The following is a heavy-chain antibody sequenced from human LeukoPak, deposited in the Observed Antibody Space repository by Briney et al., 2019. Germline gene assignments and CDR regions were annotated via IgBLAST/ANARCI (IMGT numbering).Heavy chain of an antibody. V-gene: IGHV1-2*02. J-gene: IGHJ4*02. Sequence: ASVKVSCKASGYTFTSYYMHWVRQAPGQGLEWMGWINPNSGGTNYAQKFQGRVTMTRDTSISTAYMELSRLRFDDTAVYYCARDPAIYYESDYYFDYWGQGTLVTVSS. CDR1: GYTFTSYY. CDR3: ARDPAIYYESDYYFDY. D-gene: IGHD3-22*01. CDR2: INPNSGGT.